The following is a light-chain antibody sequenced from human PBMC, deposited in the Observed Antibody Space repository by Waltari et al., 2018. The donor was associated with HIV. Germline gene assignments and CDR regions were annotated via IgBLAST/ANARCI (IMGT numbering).Light chain of an antibody. CDR1: SSDAGDDNY. V-gene: IGLV2-8*01. CDR3: SSYAGSSTWV. CDR2: EVR. Sequence: QSALTQPPSASGSPGQSVTIPCTGISSDAGDDNYLSWYQHSPGKAPKLMSYEVRKRPSGVPERFAGAKAGKTASLTVSGLQADDEADYYCSSYAGSSTWVFGGGTKLTVL. J-gene: IGLJ3*02.